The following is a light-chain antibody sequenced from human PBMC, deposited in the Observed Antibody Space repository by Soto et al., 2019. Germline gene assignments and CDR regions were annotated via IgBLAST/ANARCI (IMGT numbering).Light chain of an antibody. J-gene: IGKJ1*01. V-gene: IGKV1-5*01. CDR1: QTISTW. CDR2: DAS. CDR3: QQYTNTNNPWM. Sequence: IHGAQSPPPLSASVGDRVTITCRASQTISTWMAWYQQKPGKAPKLLVYDASTLQSGVASRFSGSGSGTEFTLIISGLQPDDSATYYCQQYTNTNNPWMFGQGTKVDIK.